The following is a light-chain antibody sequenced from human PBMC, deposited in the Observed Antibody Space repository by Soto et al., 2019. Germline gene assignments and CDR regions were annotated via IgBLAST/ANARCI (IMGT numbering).Light chain of an antibody. Sequence: DIQMTQSPSTLSVSVGDRVTITCRARQTISFSLALYQQKPGKAPKLLIYDASTLQSGVPARFSGSESGTEFILTISGLQPDDFATYYCQQYHGYSLTFGQGTKVEI. CDR2: DAS. CDR1: QTISFS. V-gene: IGKV1-5*01. CDR3: QQYHGYSLT. J-gene: IGKJ1*01.